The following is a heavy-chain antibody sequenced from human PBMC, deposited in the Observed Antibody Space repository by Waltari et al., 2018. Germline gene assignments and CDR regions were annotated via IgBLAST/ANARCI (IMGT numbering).Heavy chain of an antibody. CDR3: ARSPHIGLEGGIDY. V-gene: IGHV4-31*03. J-gene: IGHJ4*02. D-gene: IGHD5-12*01. Sequence: QVQLQESGPGLVKPSQTLSLTCTVSGGSISRGGYYCSWIPQHPGKGLEWIGYIYYSGSTYYNPSLKSRVTISVDTSKNQFSLKLSSVTAADTAVYYCARSPHIGLEGGIDYWGQGTLVTVSS. CDR1: GGSISRGGYY. CDR2: IYYSGST.